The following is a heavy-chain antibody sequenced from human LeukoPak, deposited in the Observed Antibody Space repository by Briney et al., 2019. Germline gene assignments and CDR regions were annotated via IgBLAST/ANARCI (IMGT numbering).Heavy chain of an antibody. D-gene: IGHD1-7*01. CDR2: IYYSGST. J-gene: IGHJ4*02. Sequence: KPSETLSLTCTVSVGSISSYYWSWIRQPPGKGLEWIGSIYYSGSTYYNPSLKSRVTISVDTSKNQFSLKLSSVTAADTAVYYCARLQLSPLTGTHGRETRYPPRPTYYFDYWGQGTLVTVSS. CDR3: ARLQLSPLTGTHGRETRYPPRPTYYFDY. V-gene: IGHV4-59*05. CDR1: VGSISSYY.